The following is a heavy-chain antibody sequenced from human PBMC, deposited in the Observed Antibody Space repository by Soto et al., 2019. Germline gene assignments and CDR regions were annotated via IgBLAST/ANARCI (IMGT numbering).Heavy chain of an antibody. J-gene: IGHJ4*02. V-gene: IGHV4-30-4*01. CDR3: ASIDYGDYEFGNYFDY. Sequence: SETLSLTCTVSGGSISSGDYYWIWIRHPPGKGLEWIGYIYYSGSTYYNPSLKSRVTISVDTSKNQFSLKLSSVTAADTAVYYCASIDYGDYEFGNYFDYWGQGTLVTVSS. CDR2: IYYSGST. D-gene: IGHD4-17*01. CDR1: GGSISSGDYY.